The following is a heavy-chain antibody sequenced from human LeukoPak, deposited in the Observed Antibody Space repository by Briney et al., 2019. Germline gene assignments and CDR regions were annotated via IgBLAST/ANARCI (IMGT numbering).Heavy chain of an antibody. J-gene: IGHJ6*03. CDR2: TYYRSKWYN. Sequence: SQTLSLTCAISGDSVSSNSAAWNWIRQSPSRGLEWLGRTYYRSKWYNDYAVSVKSRITINPDTSKNQLSLQLNSVTPEDTAVYYCARGEIRPGPYYYYYYYMDVWGKGTTVTVSS. CDR1: GDSVSSNSAA. V-gene: IGHV6-1*01. CDR3: ARGEIRPGPYYYYYYYMDV. D-gene: IGHD3-10*01.